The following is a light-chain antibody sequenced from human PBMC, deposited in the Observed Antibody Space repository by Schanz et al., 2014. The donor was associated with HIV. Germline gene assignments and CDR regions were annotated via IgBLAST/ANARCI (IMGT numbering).Light chain of an antibody. Sequence: QSALTQPPSASGSPGQSVTISCTGTSSDVGDYNYVSWYQQHPGKAPKLMIYDVSKRPSGVPDRFSGSKSGNTASLTVSGLQADDEADYYCSSYGGGDTLLFGGGTKLTVL. J-gene: IGLJ3*02. CDR3: SSYGGGDTLL. V-gene: IGLV2-8*01. CDR2: DVS. CDR1: SSDVGDYNY.